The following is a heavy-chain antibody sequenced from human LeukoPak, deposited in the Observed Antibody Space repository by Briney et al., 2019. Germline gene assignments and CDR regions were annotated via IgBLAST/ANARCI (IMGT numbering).Heavy chain of an antibody. V-gene: IGHV1-46*01. CDR3: ARDLKRGYSSGRYSWGTGSSNDY. J-gene: IGHJ4*02. CDR2: INPSGGST. CDR1: GYTFTSHY. Sequence: ASVKVSCKASGYTFTSHYIHWVRQVRQAPGQGLEWMGIINPSGGSTSYAQKFQGRVTMTRGMSTSTVYMDLSSLRSGDTAVYYCARDLKRGYSSGRYSWGTGSSNDYWGQGTLVTVSS. D-gene: IGHD6-19*01.